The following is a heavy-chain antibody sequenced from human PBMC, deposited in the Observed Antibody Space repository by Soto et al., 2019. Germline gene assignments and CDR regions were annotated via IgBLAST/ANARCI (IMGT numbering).Heavy chain of an antibody. D-gene: IGHD1-1*01. CDR3: AKSLYNDNCGPTDH. CDR1: GFTFSSYD. J-gene: IGHJ1*01. V-gene: IGHV3-23*01. Sequence: EVQLLESGGGLVQPGGSLRLSCVGSGFTFSSYDMTWVRQAPGKGLEWVSSFSFYGRRDNTYYADSVQGRFTISRDNSRTTVYLQVDNLRVEAPAVYYCAKSLYNDNCGPTDHWGQGTLVTFSS. CDR2: FSFYGRRDNT.